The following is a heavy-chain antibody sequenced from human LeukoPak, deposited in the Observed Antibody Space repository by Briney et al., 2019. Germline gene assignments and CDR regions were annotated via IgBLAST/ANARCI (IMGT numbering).Heavy chain of an antibody. J-gene: IGHJ4*02. Sequence: GGSLRLSCAASGFTFSSYWMHWVRQAPGKGLVWVSRINSDGSSTSYADSVKGRFTISRDNAKNTLYLQMNSLRAEDTAVYYCARGPYGDYPDYWGQGTLVTVSS. V-gene: IGHV3-74*01. CDR1: GFTFSSYW. CDR3: ARGPYGDYPDY. CDR2: INSDGSST. D-gene: IGHD4-17*01.